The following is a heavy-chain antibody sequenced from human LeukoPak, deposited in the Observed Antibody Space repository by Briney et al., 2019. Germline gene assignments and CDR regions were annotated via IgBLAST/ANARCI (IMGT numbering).Heavy chain of an antibody. CDR3: ARDSDPTYYFDSGPYHAY. V-gene: IGHV1-46*01. D-gene: IGHD3-10*01. CDR2: INPSGGIT. J-gene: IGHJ4*02. CDR1: GYTFTSYY. Sequence: ASVKVSCKASGYTFTSYYMHWVRQAPGQGLEWMGIINPSGGITTYAQKFQGRVTMTRDTSISTAYMELSRLRSDDTAVYYCARDSDPTYYFDSGPYHAYWGQGTLVTVSS.